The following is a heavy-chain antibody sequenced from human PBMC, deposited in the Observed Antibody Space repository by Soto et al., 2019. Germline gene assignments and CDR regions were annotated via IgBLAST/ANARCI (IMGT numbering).Heavy chain of an antibody. V-gene: IGHV4-59*01. J-gene: IGHJ5*02. CDR1: GGSISSYY. Sequence: PSETLSLTCTVSGGSISSYYWSWIRQPPGKGLEWIGYIYYSGSTNYNPSLKSRVTISVDTSKNQFSLKLSSVTAADTAVYYCARVDKGDWFAPWGQGTLVTVSS. CDR2: IYYSGST. CDR3: ARVDKGDWFAP. D-gene: IGHD1-26*01.